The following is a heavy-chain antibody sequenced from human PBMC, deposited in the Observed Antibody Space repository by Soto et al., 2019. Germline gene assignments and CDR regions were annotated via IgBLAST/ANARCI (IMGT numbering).Heavy chain of an antibody. CDR2: IIPIFGTA. CDR1: GGTFSSYA. J-gene: IGHJ6*02. CDR3: ARDLPSLYCSSTSCYYYGMDV. D-gene: IGHD2-2*01. V-gene: IGHV1-69*13. Sequence: SVKVSCKASGGTFSSYAISWVRQAPGQGLEWMGGIIPIFGTANYAQKFQGRVTITADESTSTAYMELSSLRSEDTAVYYCARDLPSLYCSSTSCYYYGMDVWGQGTTVTVSS.